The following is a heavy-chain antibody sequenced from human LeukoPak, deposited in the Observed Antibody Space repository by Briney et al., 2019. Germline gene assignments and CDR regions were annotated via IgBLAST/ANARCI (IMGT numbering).Heavy chain of an antibody. J-gene: IGHJ4*02. Sequence: SETLSLTCAVYGGSFSGYYWSWIRQPPGKGLEWIGEINHSGSTNYNPSLKSRVTISVDTSKNQFSLKLSSVTAADTAVDYCASWIRGGLPYWGQGTLVTVSS. CDR3: ASWIRGGLPY. CDR1: GGSFSGYY. D-gene: IGHD5-18*01. V-gene: IGHV4-34*01. CDR2: INHSGST.